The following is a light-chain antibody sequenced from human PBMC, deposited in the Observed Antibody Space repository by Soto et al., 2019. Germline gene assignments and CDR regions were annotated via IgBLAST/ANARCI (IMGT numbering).Light chain of an antibody. J-gene: IGKJ1*01. CDR2: DAS. CDR1: QSISSW. V-gene: IGKV1-5*01. CDR3: QHDNSSWT. Sequence: DIQMTQSPSTLSASVGDRATITCRASQSISSWLAGYQQKPGKAAKLLIYDASSLESGVPSRFSGSGSGTESTLTSSSLQPADYATYYCQHDNSSWTFGQGTKVEIK.